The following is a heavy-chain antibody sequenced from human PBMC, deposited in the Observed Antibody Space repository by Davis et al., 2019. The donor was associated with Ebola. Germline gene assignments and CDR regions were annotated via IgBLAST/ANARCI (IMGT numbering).Heavy chain of an antibody. J-gene: IGHJ4*02. CDR3: ARAPYYYDVSGFYVDY. CDR2: IYPGDSDT. D-gene: IGHD3-22*01. Sequence: GESLKISCQGFGYSFTNYWIGWVRRMPGKGLEWVGIIYPGDSDTRYSPSFLGQVIFSADKSISTAYLQWSSLKASDTATYYCARAPYYYDVSGFYVDYWGQGTLVTVSS. V-gene: IGHV5-51*01. CDR1: GYSFTNYW.